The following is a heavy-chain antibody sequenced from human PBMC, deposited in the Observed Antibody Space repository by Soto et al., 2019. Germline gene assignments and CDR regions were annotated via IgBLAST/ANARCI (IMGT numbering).Heavy chain of an antibody. CDR2: IIPIFGTA. J-gene: IGHJ6*02. CDR1: GGTFSSYA. CDR3: ARPGGYCSSTSCYTRGYYGMDV. Sequence: SVKVSCKASGGTFSSYAISWVRQAPGQGLEWMGGIIPIFGTANYAQKFQGRVTITADESTSTAYMELSSLRSEDTAVYYCARPGGYCSSTSCYTRGYYGMDVWGQGTTVTVSS. D-gene: IGHD2-2*02. V-gene: IGHV1-69*13.